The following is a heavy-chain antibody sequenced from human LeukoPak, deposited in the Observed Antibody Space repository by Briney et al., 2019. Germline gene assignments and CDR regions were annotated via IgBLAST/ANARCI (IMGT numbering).Heavy chain of an antibody. J-gene: IGHJ4*02. V-gene: IGHV3-23*01. CDR2: IRDHGGST. Sequence: GGSLRLSCAASGFTFSSYAMSWVRQAPGKGLEWVSAIRDHGGSTFYTDTVKGRFTISRDNSKNTLYLQMNSLRAEDTDLYYCAKEIAGLGRGVFDCWGQGTLVTVFS. CDR1: GFTFSSYA. CDR3: AKEIAGLGRGVFDC. D-gene: IGHD6-13*01.